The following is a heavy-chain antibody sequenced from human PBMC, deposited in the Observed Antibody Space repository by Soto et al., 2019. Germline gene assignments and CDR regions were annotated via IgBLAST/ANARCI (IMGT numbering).Heavy chain of an antibody. J-gene: IGHJ4*02. CDR2: IYYSGST. Sequence: PSETLSLTCTVSGGSISSGDYYWSWIRQPPGKGLEWIGYIYYSGSTYYNPSLKSRVTISVDTSKNQFSLKLSSVTAADTAVYYCAGAPAWSSSWDLDYWGQGTLVTVSS. CDR1: GGSISSGDYY. D-gene: IGHD6-6*01. V-gene: IGHV4-30-4*01. CDR3: AGAPAWSSSWDLDY.